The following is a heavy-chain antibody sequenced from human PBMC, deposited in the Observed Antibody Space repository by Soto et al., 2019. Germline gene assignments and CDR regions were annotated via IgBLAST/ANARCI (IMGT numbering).Heavy chain of an antibody. D-gene: IGHD4-17*01. CDR2: ISYDGSNK. J-gene: IGHJ4*02. V-gene: IGHV3-30*18. Sequence: QVQLVESGGGVVQPGRSLRLSCAASGFTFSTYGMHWVRQAPGKGLEWVAIISYDGSNKYYADSVKGRFTISRDHSKNTLYLQMNSLRGEDTAVYYCANDVSGDYDYFDYWGQGTLVTVSS. CDR1: GFTFSTYG. CDR3: ANDVSGDYDYFDY.